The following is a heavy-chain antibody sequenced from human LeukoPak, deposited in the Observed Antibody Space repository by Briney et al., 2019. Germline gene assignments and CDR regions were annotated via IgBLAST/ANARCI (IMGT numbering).Heavy chain of an antibody. CDR3: ARLGTTSDAFDI. V-gene: IGHV4-34*01. CDR1: GGSFSGYY. D-gene: IGHD4-17*01. CDR2: INHSGST. J-gene: IGHJ3*02. Sequence: SETLSLTCAVYGGSFSGYYWSWIRQPPGKGLEWIGEINHSGSTNYNPSLKSRVTISVDTSKNQFSLKLSSVTAADTAVYYCARLGTTSDAFDIWGQGTMVTVSS.